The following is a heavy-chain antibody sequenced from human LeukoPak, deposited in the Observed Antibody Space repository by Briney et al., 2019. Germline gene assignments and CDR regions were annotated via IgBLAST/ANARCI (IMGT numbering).Heavy chain of an antibody. CDR2: IYYSGST. D-gene: IGHD3-10*01. Sequence: SETLSLTCTVSGGSISSSSYYWGWIRQPPGKGLEWIGSIYYSGSTYYNPSLKSRVTISVDTSKNQFSLKLSSVTAADTAVYYCAIQPMVRGISNYWGQGTLVTVSS. CDR3: AIQPMVRGISNY. V-gene: IGHV4-39*01. CDR1: GGSISSSSYY. J-gene: IGHJ4*02.